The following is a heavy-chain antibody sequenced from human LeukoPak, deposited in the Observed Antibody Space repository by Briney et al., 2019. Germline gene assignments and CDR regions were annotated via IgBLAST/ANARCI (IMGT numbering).Heavy chain of an antibody. D-gene: IGHD1-26*01. V-gene: IGHV1-46*01. J-gene: IGHJ4*02. CDR3: ARSTVGATGSDFDY. CDR2: INPRGGST. Sequence: ASVKVSCKASGYTFTSYYMHWVRQAPGQGLEWMGIINPRGGSTSYAQKFRGRVTMTGDTSTSTVYMELSSLTSEDTAVCYCARSTVGATGSDFDYWGQGTLVTVSS. CDR1: GYTFTSYY.